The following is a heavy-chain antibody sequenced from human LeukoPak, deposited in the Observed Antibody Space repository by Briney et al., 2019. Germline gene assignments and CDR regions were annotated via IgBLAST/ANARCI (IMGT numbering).Heavy chain of an antibody. D-gene: IGHD3-10*01. Sequence: GGSLRLSCAASGFTFSRNWMSWVRQAPGKGLERVANIKQDGSEKYVDSVKGRFTISRDNAKNSLYLQMNSLRTEDTAVYYCRRPGESDDYWGQGTLVTVSS. J-gene: IGHJ4*02. V-gene: IGHV3-7*01. CDR2: IKQDGSEK. CDR3: RRPGESDDY. CDR1: GFTFSRNW.